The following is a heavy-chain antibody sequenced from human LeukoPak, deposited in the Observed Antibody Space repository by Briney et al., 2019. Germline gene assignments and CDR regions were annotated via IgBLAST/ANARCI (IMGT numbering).Heavy chain of an antibody. V-gene: IGHV4-31*03. D-gene: IGHD4-17*01. Sequence: SETLSLTCTVSGGSISSGAYYWSRIRQHPGKGLEWIGYIYYSGSTYYNPSLKSRVTISVDTSKNQFSLKLSSVTAADTAVYYCARSDYGDYPGYFQHWGQGTLVIVSS. CDR3: ARSDYGDYPGYFQH. J-gene: IGHJ1*01. CDR1: GGSISSGAYY. CDR2: IYYSGST.